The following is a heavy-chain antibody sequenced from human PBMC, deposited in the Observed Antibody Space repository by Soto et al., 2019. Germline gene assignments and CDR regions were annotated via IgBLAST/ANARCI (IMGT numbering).Heavy chain of an antibody. V-gene: IGHV1-18*01. CDR3: AIFFVILTGYRCFDS. Sequence: SSVKVSCKASGYTFTSYGISWVRQAPGQGLEGMGWISAYNGNTNYAQKLQGRVTMTTDTSTSTAYMELRSLRSDDTAVYYCAIFFVILTGYRCFDSWGQATLVTVSS. J-gene: IGHJ5*01. CDR2: ISAYNGNT. CDR1: GYTFTSYG. D-gene: IGHD3-9*01.